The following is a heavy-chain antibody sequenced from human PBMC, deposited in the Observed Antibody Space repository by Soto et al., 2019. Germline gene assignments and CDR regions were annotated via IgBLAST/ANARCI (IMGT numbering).Heavy chain of an antibody. CDR1: GFTFSSFW. J-gene: IGHJ3*02. Sequence: PGGSLRLSCAASGFTFSSFWMSWVRQAPGKGLEWVGKIKQDGSEKYYVDSVKGRFTISRDKDKNSLYLQMNSLRAEDTAVYYCARDRSQTYYYCSGSYDAFDIWGQGTTVTVSS. V-gene: IGHV3-7*03. CDR2: IKQDGSEK. D-gene: IGHD3-10*01. CDR3: ARDRSQTYYYCSGSYDAFDI.